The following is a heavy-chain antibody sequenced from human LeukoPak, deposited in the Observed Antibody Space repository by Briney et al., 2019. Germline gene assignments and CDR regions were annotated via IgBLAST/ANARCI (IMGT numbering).Heavy chain of an antibody. CDR3: AREIIASRGSSWYDSFYYYYMDV. Sequence: ASVKVSCKASGYTFTTYNINWVRQAPGQGLEWMGWISGYNGNTNYAQKLQGRVTMTTDTSTSTAYMELRSLKSDDTAVYYCAREIIASRGSSWYDSFYYYYMDVWGKGTTVTVSS. D-gene: IGHD6-13*01. J-gene: IGHJ6*03. CDR1: GYTFTTYN. V-gene: IGHV1-18*01. CDR2: ISGYNGNT.